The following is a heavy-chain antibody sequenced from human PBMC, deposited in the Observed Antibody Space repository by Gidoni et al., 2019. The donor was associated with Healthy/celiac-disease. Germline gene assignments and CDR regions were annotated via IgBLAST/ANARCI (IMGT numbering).Heavy chain of an antibody. J-gene: IGHJ4*02. CDR3: ARRHYYGSGSYPTFDY. CDR1: GYSFTSYW. CDR2: IYPGDSDT. Sequence: EVQLVQSGAEVKKPGESLKISCKGSGYSFTSYWIGRVRQMPGKGLEWMGVIYPGDSDTRYSPSFQGQVTISADKSISTAYLQWSSLKASDTAMYYCARRHYYGSGSYPTFDYWGQGTLVTVSS. V-gene: IGHV5-51*01. D-gene: IGHD3-10*01.